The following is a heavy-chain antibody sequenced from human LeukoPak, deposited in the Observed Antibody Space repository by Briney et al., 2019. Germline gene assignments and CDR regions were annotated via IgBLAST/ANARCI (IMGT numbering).Heavy chain of an antibody. CDR1: GGTFSSYA. CDR2: IIPIFGTA. V-gene: IGHV1-69*01. Sequence: SVKVSCKACGGTFSSYAISWVRQAPGQGLELMGGIIPIFGTANYAQKFQGRVTITADESTSTAYMELSSLRAVDTAVYYCATLRYCSSTSCLKVIDYWGQGTLVTVST. J-gene: IGHJ4*02. CDR3: ATLRYCSSTSCLKVIDY. D-gene: IGHD2-2*01.